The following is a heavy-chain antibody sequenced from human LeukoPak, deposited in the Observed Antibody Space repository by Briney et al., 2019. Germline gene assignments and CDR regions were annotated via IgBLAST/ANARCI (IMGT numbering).Heavy chain of an antibody. CDR3: ATGPYYYDSSGYHY. Sequence: SETLSLTCAVYGGSFSGYYWSWIRQPPGKGLEWIGEINHSGSTNYNPSLKSRVTISVDTSKNQFSLKLSSVTAADTAVYYCATGPYYYDSSGYHYWGQGTLVTVSS. J-gene: IGHJ4*02. CDR2: INHSGST. D-gene: IGHD3-22*01. V-gene: IGHV4-34*01. CDR1: GGSFSGYY.